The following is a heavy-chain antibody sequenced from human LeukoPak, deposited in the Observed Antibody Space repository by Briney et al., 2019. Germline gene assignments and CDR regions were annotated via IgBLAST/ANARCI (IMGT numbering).Heavy chain of an antibody. Sequence: AASVKVSCKASGYTLTDYYMHWVRQAPGQGLEGMGRINPNSGGTNYAQKFQGRVTMTRDTSISTVYMELSRLRSDDTAVYYCARVGYYESSGYYEYWGQGTLVTVSS. CDR3: ARVGYYESSGYYEY. CDR1: GYTLTDYY. V-gene: IGHV1-2*06. CDR2: INPNSGGT. D-gene: IGHD3-22*01. J-gene: IGHJ4*02.